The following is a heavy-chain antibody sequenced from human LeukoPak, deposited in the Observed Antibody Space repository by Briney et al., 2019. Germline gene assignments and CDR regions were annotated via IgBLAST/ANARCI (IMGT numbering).Heavy chain of an antibody. CDR1: GFSFSSSS. J-gene: IGHJ6*03. CDR3: ARGARYYYYYYMDV. Sequence: PGGSLRLSCAAPGFSFSSSSMNWVRQAPGKGLEWVSSISSISSTIYYADSVKGRFTISRDNAKNSLYLQMNSLRAEDTAVYYCARGARYYYYYYMDVWGKGTTVTVSS. CDR2: ISSISSTI. V-gene: IGHV3-48*01.